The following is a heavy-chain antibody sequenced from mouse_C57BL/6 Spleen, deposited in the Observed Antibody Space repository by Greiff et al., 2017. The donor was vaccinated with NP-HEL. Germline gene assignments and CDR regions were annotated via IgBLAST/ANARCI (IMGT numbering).Heavy chain of an antibody. CDR3: ARGEFYYYGSSSFAY. D-gene: IGHD1-1*01. J-gene: IGHJ3*01. V-gene: IGHV1-52*01. CDR1: GYTFTSYW. CDR2: IDPSDSET. Sequence: QVQLQQPGAELVRPGSSVKLSCKASGYTFTSYWMHWVKQRPIQGLEWIGNIDPSDSETHYNQKFKDKATLTVDKSSSTAYMQLSSLTSEDSAVYYGARGEFYYYGSSSFAYWGQGTLVTVSA.